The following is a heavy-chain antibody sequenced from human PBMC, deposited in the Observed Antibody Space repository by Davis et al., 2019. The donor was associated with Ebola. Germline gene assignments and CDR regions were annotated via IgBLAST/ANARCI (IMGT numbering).Heavy chain of an antibody. CDR2: IYYSGST. J-gene: IGHJ4*02. CDR3: ARGAPHHYYDSSGYYSQVGELDY. Sequence: MPGGSLRLSCKVSGGSASSQYCSWIRQSPGKGLEWLGYIYYSGSTNYNPSLKSRVTISVDTSKNQFSLKLSSVTAADTAVYYCARGAPHHYYDSSGYYSQVGELDYWGQGTLVTVSS. CDR1: GGSASSQY. V-gene: IGHV4-59*02. D-gene: IGHD3-22*01.